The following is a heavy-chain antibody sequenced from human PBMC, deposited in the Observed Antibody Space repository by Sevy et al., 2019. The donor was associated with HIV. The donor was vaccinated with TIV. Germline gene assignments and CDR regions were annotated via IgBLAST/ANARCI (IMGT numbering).Heavy chain of an antibody. Sequence: GGSLRLSCAASGFPLSGYWMHWVRQVPGEGLVWVSRLESVESSTTYADSVKGRFTVSRDNAKNTVYLQMNSLRAEDTGVYYCAREASSWYGVDYWGQGTLVTVSS. CDR1: GFPLSGYW. CDR3: AREASSWYGVDY. CDR2: LESVESST. V-gene: IGHV3-74*01. J-gene: IGHJ4*02. D-gene: IGHD6-13*01.